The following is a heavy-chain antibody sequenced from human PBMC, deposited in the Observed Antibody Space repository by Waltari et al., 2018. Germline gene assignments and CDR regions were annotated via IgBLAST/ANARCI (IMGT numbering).Heavy chain of an antibody. J-gene: IGHJ3*02. V-gene: IGHV1-24*01. Sequence: QVQLVQSGAEVKKPGASVKVSCKVSGYTLTELSMHWVRQAPGKGLEWMGGFDPEDGGTIYAQKFQGRVTMTEDTSTDTAYMELSSLRSEDTAVYYCATDSPNQLLNAGAFDIWGQGTMVTVSS. D-gene: IGHD2-2*01. CDR2: FDPEDGGT. CDR1: GYTLTELS. CDR3: ATDSPNQLLNAGAFDI.